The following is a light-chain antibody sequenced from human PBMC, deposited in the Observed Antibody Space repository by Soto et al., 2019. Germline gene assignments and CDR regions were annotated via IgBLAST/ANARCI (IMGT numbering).Light chain of an antibody. CDR2: DAS. Sequence: EIVLTQSPGTLSLSPGERATLSCRASQSVYSSHLAWYRQKPGQVPRLLIYDASSRATGIPDRFSGSGSGTDFTLTISRLEPEDFALYYCQQRSNWLFGPGTKVDI. CDR1: QSVYSSH. V-gene: IGKV3D-20*02. J-gene: IGKJ3*01. CDR3: QQRSNWL.